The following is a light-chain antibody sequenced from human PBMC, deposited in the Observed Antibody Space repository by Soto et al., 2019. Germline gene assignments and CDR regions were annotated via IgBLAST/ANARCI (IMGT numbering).Light chain of an antibody. J-gene: IGKJ2*01. V-gene: IGKV3-20*01. Sequence: EIVLTQSPGTLSLSPGERVTLSCRASQSVSSSYLAWYQQKPGQAPRLLIYGASRRATGIPDRFSGSGSGTDFTLTISRLETEDFAVYFCQQYGGSPQTFGQGTKLEIK. CDR2: GAS. CDR1: QSVSSSY. CDR3: QQYGGSPQT.